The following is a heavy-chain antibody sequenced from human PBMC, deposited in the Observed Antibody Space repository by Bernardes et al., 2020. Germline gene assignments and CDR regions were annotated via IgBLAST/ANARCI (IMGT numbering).Heavy chain of an antibody. Sequence: SETLSLTCAVYGGSFSGYYWSWIRQPPGQGLEWIGEISHSGRTKYNPSLKSRVTISVDTSKNQFSLKLTSVTAADTAVYYCARTVVMTATFSKSDAFDIGGKETTSTVSS. CDR2: ISHSGRT. CDR1: GGSFSGYY. D-gene: IGHD2-21*02. CDR3: ARTVVMTATFSKSDAFDI. V-gene: IGHV4-34*01. J-gene: IGHJ3*02.